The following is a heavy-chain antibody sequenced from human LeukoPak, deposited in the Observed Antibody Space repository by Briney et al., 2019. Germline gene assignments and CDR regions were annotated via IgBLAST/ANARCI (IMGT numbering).Heavy chain of an antibody. J-gene: IGHJ5*02. V-gene: IGHV3-21*01. Sequence: GGSLRLSCAASGFTFNSYTMNWVRQAPGKGLEWVSSITTTSSYVYYADSVMGRFTISRDNAKNSLYLQMNSLRAEDTAVYYCARAAAAPTDWFDPWGQGTLVTVSS. CDR3: ARAAAAPTDWFDP. D-gene: IGHD6-13*01. CDR2: ITTTSSYV. CDR1: GFTFNSYT.